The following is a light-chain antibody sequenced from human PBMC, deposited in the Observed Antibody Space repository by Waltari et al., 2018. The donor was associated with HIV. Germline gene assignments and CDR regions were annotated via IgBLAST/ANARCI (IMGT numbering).Light chain of an antibody. V-gene: IGLV3-1*01. J-gene: IGLJ2*01. CDR3: QAWDRSNVV. CDR2: QDI. Sequence: SYELTQPPSVSVSPGQTASITCSGDRLGDKYACWYQKKPGQSPVLVIYQDIKRPSGIPGRFSGSNSGNTATLTVSGTQPMDEADYYCQAWDRSNVVFGGGTKLTVL. CDR1: RLGDKY.